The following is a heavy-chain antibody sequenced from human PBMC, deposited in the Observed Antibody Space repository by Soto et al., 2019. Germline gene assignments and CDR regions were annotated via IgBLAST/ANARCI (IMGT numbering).Heavy chain of an antibody. CDR3: ARGSFSGNSQHNDY. CDR1: GFTFSSYS. D-gene: IGHD1-26*01. Sequence: PGGSLRLSCAASGFTFSSYSMNWVRQAPGKGLEWISYISSTGSTIYYADSVKGRFTISRDNGKNSLYLQMSSLRAEDTAVYYCARGSFSGNSQHNDYCGQGTLVIVSS. J-gene: IGHJ4*02. CDR2: ISSTGSTI. V-gene: IGHV3-48*01.